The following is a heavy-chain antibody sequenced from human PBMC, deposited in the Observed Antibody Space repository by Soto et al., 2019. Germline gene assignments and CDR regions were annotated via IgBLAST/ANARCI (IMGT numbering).Heavy chain of an antibody. J-gene: IGHJ6*02. CDR2: IIPIFGTA. CDR1: GYTFTSYD. CDR3: ARGGGSGSKPSANYYYGMDV. D-gene: IGHD3-10*01. V-gene: IGHV1-69*06. Sequence: SVKVSCKXSGYTFTSYDINWVRQATGQGLEWMGGIIPIFGTANYAQKFQGRVTITADKSTSTAYMELSSLRSEDTAVYYCARGGGSGSKPSANYYYGMDVWGQGTTVTVSS.